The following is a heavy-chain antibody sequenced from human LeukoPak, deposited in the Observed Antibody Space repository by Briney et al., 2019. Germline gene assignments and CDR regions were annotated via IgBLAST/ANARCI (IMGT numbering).Heavy chain of an antibody. CDR1: GGSFSGYY. CDR2: INHSGST. D-gene: IGHD2-15*01. CDR3: ARLVVAAKASLIP. V-gene: IGHV4-34*01. J-gene: IGHJ5*02. Sequence: SETLSLTCAVYGGSFSGYYRSWIRQPPGKGLEWIGEINHSGSTNYNPSLKSRVTISVDTSKNQFSLKLSSVTAADTAVYYCARLVVAAKASLIPWGQGTLVTVSS.